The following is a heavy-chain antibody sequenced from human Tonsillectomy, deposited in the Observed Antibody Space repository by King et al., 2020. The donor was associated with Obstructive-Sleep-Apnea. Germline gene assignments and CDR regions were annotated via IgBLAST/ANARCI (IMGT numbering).Heavy chain of an antibody. V-gene: IGHV1-2*02. CDR3: AWTTGLDLSSLDY. J-gene: IGHJ4*02. CDR1: GYTFTGYY. CDR2: INPNSGGT. D-gene: IGHD4-17*01. Sequence: QLVQSGAEVKKPGASVKVSCKASGYTFTGYYMHWVRQAPGQGLEWMGWINPNSGGTNYAQKFQGRVTMTRDTSISTAHMELSRLTSDDTAVYYCAWTTGLDLSSLDYWGQGTLVTVSS.